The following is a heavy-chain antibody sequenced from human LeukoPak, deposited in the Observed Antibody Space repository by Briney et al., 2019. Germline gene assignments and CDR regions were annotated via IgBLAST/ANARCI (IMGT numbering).Heavy chain of an antibody. D-gene: IGHD6-13*01. CDR3: ARVRSSSWYIDSMDV. J-gene: IGHJ6*02. CDR1: GYTFTSYD. V-gene: IGHV1-8*01. CDR2: MNPNSGNT. Sequence: ASVKVSCKASGYTFTSYDINWVRQATGQGLEWMGWMNPNSGNTGYAQKFQGRVTMTRNTSISTAYMELSSLRSEDTAVYYCARVRSSSWYIDSMDVWGQGTTVTVSS.